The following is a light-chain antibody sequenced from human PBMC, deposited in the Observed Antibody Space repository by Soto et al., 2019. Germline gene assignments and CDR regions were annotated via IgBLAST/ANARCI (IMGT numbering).Light chain of an antibody. V-gene: IGLV2-14*01. CDR2: EVT. J-gene: IGLJ7*01. CDR3: TSYAGTYTLWV. Sequence: QSALTQPASVSGSPGQSITISCTGTSIDVGGYDFVSWLQHHPGKAPKLMIYEVTKRPSGVPDRFSGSKSGNTASLTISGLQAEDEADYYCTSYAGTYTLWVFGGGTQLTVL. CDR1: SIDVGGYDF.